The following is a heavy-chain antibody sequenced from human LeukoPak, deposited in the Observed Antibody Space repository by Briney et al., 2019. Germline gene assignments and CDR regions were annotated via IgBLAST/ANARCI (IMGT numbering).Heavy chain of an antibody. Sequence: PSETLSLTCTVSGGSMNSTSYYWGWIRQPPGKGPDWIANIYYSGTTYYNPSPKSRVTISVDMSKNQFSLILRSVTAADTAVYYCARLGYSTGWYNSWGQGTLVTVSS. V-gene: IGHV4-39*01. CDR1: GGSMNSTSYY. D-gene: IGHD6-25*01. J-gene: IGHJ5*01. CDR2: IYYSGTT. CDR3: ARLGYSTGWYNS.